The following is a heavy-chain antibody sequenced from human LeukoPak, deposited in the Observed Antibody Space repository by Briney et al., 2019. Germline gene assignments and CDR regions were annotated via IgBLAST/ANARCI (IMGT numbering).Heavy chain of an antibody. J-gene: IGHJ4*02. D-gene: IGHD1-7*01. V-gene: IGHV3-74*01. CDR3: ARGWPGTMNY. CDR2: INSDGSST. Sequence: GGSLRLTCAASGFTFSSSWMHWVRQAPGKGLVWVSRINSDGSSTNYADSVKGRFTISRDNAKTTLYLQMNSLRAEDTAVYYCARGWPGTMNYWGQRTLVTVSS. CDR1: GFTFSSSW.